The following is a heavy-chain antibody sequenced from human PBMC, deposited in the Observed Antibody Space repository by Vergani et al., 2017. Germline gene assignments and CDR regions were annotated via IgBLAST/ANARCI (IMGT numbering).Heavy chain of an antibody. Sequence: QVQLVQSGGEVKKPGASVKVSCKGYGYTFTKYAITWVRQAPGQGLEWMGWISTYDGDTNYAQNFQGRVTMTKDTSTTTAYMELRSLRSDDTAVYFCARXPSNSVGRNIYGDSWGQGTLVTVSS. J-gene: IGHJ4*02. V-gene: IGHV1-18*01. D-gene: IGHD5-18*01. CDR2: ISTYDGDT. CDR1: GYTFTKYA. CDR3: ARXPSNSVGRNIYGDS.